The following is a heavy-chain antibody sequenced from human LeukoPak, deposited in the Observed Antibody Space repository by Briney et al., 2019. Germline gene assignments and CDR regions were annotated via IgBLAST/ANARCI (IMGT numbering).Heavy chain of an antibody. V-gene: IGHV1-46*01. J-gene: IGHJ5*02. CDR3: ARDVHYYDSGYTWFDP. CDR2: INPSSGST. D-gene: IGHD3-22*01. Sequence: ASVKVSCKASGYTFTSYYMHWVRQAPGQGLEWMGIINPSSGSTSYAQKFQGRVTMTRDMSTSTVYMELSSLRSEDTAVYYCARDVHYYDSGYTWFDPWGQGTLVTVSS. CDR1: GYTFTSYY.